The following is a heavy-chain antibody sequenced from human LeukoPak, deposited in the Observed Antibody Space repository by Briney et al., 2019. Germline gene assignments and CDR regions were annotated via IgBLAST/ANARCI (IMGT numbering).Heavy chain of an antibody. CDR3: ARVADSSGYYGY. V-gene: IGHV3-21*01. CDR2: ISSSSSYI. Sequence: GGSLRLSCAASGFTFSSYSMNWVRQAPGKGLEWVSSISSSSSYIYYADSVKSRFTISRDNAKNSLYLQMNSLRPEDTAVYYCARVADSSGYYGYWGQGTLVTVSS. CDR1: GFTFSSYS. D-gene: IGHD3-22*01. J-gene: IGHJ4*02.